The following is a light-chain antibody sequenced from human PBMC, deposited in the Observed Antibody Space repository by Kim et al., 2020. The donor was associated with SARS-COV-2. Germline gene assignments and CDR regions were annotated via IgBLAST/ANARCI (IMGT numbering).Light chain of an antibody. J-gene: IGLJ2*01. CDR3: QAWDSSVV. Sequence: SYELTQPPSVSVSPGQTASITCSGDKLGDKYACWYQQKPGQSPVLVIYQDSKRPSGIPERFSGSNSGNTATLTISGTQAMDEADYYCQAWDSSVVFGGGNKLT. CDR1: KLGDKY. V-gene: IGLV3-1*01. CDR2: QDS.